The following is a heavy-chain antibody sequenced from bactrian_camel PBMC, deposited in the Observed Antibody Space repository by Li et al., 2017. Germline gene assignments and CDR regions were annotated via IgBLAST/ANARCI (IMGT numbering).Heavy chain of an antibody. D-gene: IGHD2*01. CDR2: VYLRRGNT. CDR1: GYTDSATC. Sequence: VQLVESGGSSVQAGGSLRLSCAASGYTDSATCMAWFRQAPGKEREGVVGVYLRRGNTYYADSVKGRFTISQDMAKNTVYLQMSSLKPEDTAMYYCAASYVPVPSSGYCYTSDYWGQGTQVTVS. J-gene: IGHJ4*01. V-gene: IGHV3S40*01. CDR3: AASYVPVPSSGYCYTSDY.